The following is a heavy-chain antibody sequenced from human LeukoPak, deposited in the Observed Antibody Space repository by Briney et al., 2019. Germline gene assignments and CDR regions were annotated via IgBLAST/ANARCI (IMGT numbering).Heavy chain of an antibody. D-gene: IGHD3-10*01. V-gene: IGHV3-30*02. CDR3: AKDPALFTQRGGYFDY. CDR1: GFTFDDHG. Sequence: GGSLRLSCAASGFTFDDHGMSWVRQAPGKGLEWVAFIRYDGSNKYYADSGKGRFTISRDNSKNTLYLQMNSLRAEDTAMYYCAKDPALFTQRGGYFDYWGQGTLVTVSS. CDR2: IRYDGSNK. J-gene: IGHJ4*02.